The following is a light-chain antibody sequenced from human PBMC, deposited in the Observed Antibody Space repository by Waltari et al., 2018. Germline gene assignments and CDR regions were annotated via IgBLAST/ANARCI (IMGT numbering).Light chain of an antibody. CDR2: AAS. J-gene: IGKJ3*01. V-gene: IGKV1-27*01. Sequence: DIKMTQSPSSLSASVGDRVTITCRASQGISNYLAWYQQQPGKVPKLLIYAASTLQSGVPSRFSGGGSGTDFTLTISSLQPEDVATYYCQKYNNALFAFGPGTKVDIK. CDR3: QKYNNALFA. CDR1: QGISNY.